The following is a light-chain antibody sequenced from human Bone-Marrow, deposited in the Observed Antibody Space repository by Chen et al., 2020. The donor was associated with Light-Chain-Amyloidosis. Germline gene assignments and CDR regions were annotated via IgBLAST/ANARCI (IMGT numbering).Light chain of an antibody. CDR1: DLPTKY. Sequence: SYELTQPPSVSVSPGQTARITCSGDDLPTKYAYWYQQKPGQAPVLVIHRDTERPSGISERFSGSSSGTTGTLTVSGVQAEDEADYNCQSADSSGTYEVIFGGGTKLTVL. V-gene: IGLV3-25*03. J-gene: IGLJ2*01. CDR3: QSADSSGTYEVI. CDR2: RDT.